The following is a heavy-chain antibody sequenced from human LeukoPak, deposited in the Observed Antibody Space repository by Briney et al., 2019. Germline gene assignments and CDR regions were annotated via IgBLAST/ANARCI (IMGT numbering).Heavy chain of an antibody. Sequence: GGSLRLSCAASGFTFSSYEMHWVRQAPGKGLEWVSYISSSDSTIYYADSVKGRFTISRDNAKNSLYLQMNSLRAEDTAIYYCAKGLYNWNPRNFDFWGQGTLVPVST. CDR1: GFTFSSYE. V-gene: IGHV3-48*03. D-gene: IGHD1-20*01. CDR2: ISSSDSTI. J-gene: IGHJ4*02. CDR3: AKGLYNWNPRNFDF.